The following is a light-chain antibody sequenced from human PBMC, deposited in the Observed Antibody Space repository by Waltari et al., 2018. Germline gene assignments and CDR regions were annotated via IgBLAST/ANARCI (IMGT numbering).Light chain of an antibody. CDR2: GAS. V-gene: IGKV3-15*01. CDR3: QQYNDWPHT. Sequence: ETLLTQSPATLSVSPGNRATLSCRASQRVGSNLAWYQQRPGQPPRLLIYGASTRAIGVPDRVRGSWSGTQLTLTISSLQSEDFGIYYCQQYNDWPHTFGPGTKVDIK. J-gene: IGKJ3*01. CDR1: QRVGSN.